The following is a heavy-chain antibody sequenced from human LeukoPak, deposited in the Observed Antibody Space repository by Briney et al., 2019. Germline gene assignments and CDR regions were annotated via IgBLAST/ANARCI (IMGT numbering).Heavy chain of an antibody. CDR1: GYTFTGYY. CDR3: ARAEKPSSSWYVYYYSYMDV. J-gene: IGHJ6*03. CDR2: INPNSGGT. Sequence: ASVKVSCKASGYTFTGYYMHWVRQAPGQGLEWMGWINPNSGGTNYAQKFQGRVTMTRDTSISTAYMELSRLRSDDTAVYYCARAEKPSSSWYVYYYSYMDVWGKGTTVTVSS. D-gene: IGHD6-13*01. V-gene: IGHV1-2*02.